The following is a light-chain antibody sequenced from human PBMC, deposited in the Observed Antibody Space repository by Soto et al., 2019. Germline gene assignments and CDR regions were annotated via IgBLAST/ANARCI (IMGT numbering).Light chain of an antibody. V-gene: IGLV2-8*01. CDR3: TSYVGNDIWV. Sequence: SALTQPPSASGSPGQSVTISCTGTRSDVGAYKYVSWYQQYPGKAPKLMIYEVTKRPSGVPDRFSGSKSGNTASLAVSGLQAEDEADYYCTSYVGNDIWVFGGGTKVTVL. J-gene: IGLJ3*02. CDR2: EVT. CDR1: RSDVGAYKY.